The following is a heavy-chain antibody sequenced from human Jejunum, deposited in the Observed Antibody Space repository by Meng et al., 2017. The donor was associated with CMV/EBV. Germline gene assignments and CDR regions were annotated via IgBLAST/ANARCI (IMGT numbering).Heavy chain of an antibody. CDR2: ISAYNANT. Sequence: QVQLVQSGAEVKKPGASVKVSCKASGYTFASFGVNWVRQSPGQGLEWMGWISAYNANTNYAQNLQGRVTMTTDTSTSTAYMDLRSLRFDDTAVYYCARDRDGYNTFDYWGQGTLVTVSS. D-gene: IGHD5-24*01. CDR3: ARDRDGYNTFDY. J-gene: IGHJ4*02. V-gene: IGHV1-18*01. CDR1: GYTFASFG.